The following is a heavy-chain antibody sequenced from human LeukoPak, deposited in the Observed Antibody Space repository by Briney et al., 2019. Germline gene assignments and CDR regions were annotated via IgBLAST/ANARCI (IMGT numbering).Heavy chain of an antibody. CDR1: GLTLSSYW. V-gene: IGHV3-23*01. CDR3: AKAHSYGSADDFDY. D-gene: IGHD5-18*01. CDR2: ISGSGGST. Sequence: GGSLRLSCAASGLTLSSYWMHWVRQAPGKGLEWVSAISGSGGSTYYADSVKGRFTISRDNSKNTLYLQMNSLRAEDTAVYYCAKAHSYGSADDFDYWGQGTLVTVSS. J-gene: IGHJ4*02.